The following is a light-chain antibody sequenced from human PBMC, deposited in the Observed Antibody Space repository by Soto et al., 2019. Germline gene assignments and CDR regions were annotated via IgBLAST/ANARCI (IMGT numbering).Light chain of an antibody. Sequence: DLKMTQSPPSLSVSVGYIVTIACQASQDISNYLHWFQQKPGKAPQLLIFDVSNLQTGVPSRFSGGGSGTDFALTISSLEPEDITTYYCQLYDSLPLTFGQGGRLEI. CDR2: DVS. CDR3: QLYDSLPLT. V-gene: IGKV1-33*01. CDR1: QDISNY. J-gene: IGKJ5*01.